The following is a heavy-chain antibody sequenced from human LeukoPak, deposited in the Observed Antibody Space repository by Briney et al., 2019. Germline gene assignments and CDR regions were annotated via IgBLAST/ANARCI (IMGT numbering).Heavy chain of an antibody. CDR1: GFTFSSYS. D-gene: IGHD5-18*01. Sequence: GGSLRLSCAASGFTFSSYSMNWVRQAPGKGLEWVSSISSSSSYIYYADSVKGRFTISRDNAKNSLYLQMNSLRAEDTALYYCAKLYGYSYGYIDFWGQGTLVTVSS. V-gene: IGHV3-21*04. CDR3: AKLYGYSYGYIDF. J-gene: IGHJ4*02. CDR2: ISSSSSYI.